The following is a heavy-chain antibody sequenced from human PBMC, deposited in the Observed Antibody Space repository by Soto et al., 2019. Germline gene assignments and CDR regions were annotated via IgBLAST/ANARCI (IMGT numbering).Heavy chain of an antibody. CDR1: GFTFSSYW. V-gene: IGHV3-7*05. D-gene: IGHD4-17*01. Sequence: GGSLRLSCAASGFTFSSYWMSWVRQAPGKGLEWVANIKQDGSEKYYVDSVKGRFTISRDNAKNSLYLQMNSLRAEDTAVYYCARELTTVVTGTYYYYYGMDVWGQGTTVTVSS. CDR3: ARELTTVVTGTYYYYYGMDV. J-gene: IGHJ6*02. CDR2: IKQDGSEK.